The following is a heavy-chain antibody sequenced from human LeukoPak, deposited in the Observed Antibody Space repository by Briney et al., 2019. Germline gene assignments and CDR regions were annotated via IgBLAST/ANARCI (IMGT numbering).Heavy chain of an antibody. V-gene: IGHV3-23*01. CDR1: GFTFSSYA. J-gene: IGHJ5*02. D-gene: IGHD2-15*01. CDR2: ISGSGGST. CDR3: AKRVDPRGGAWFDP. Sequence: PGGSLRLSCAASGFTFSSYAMSWVRQAPGEGLEWVSAISGSGGSTYCADSVKGRFTISRDNSKNTLYLQMNSLRAEDTAVYYCAKRVDPRGGAWFDPWGQGTLVTVSS.